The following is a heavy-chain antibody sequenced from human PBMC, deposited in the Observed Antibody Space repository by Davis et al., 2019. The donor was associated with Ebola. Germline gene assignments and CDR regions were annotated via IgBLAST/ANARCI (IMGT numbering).Heavy chain of an antibody. CDR2: IYSGGST. CDR3: ARDQDGSGSYSYYGMDV. J-gene: IGHJ6*02. CDR1: GFTVSSNY. V-gene: IGHV3-66*01. D-gene: IGHD3-10*01. Sequence: AGSLTLSCAASGFTVSSNYMSWVRQAPGKGLEWVSVIYSGGSTYYADSVKGRFTISRDNSKNTLYLQMNSLRAEDTAVYYCARDQDGSGSYSYYGMDVWGQGTTVTVSS.